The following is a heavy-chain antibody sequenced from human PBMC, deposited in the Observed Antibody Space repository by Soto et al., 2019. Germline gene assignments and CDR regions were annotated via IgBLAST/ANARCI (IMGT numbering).Heavy chain of an antibody. V-gene: IGHV3-23*01. CDR2: ITGDGHRT. CDR1: GFTFSGYA. J-gene: IGHJ4*02. D-gene: IGHD3-22*01. CDR3: AKRDYYDSATFSPLFES. Sequence: EVQLLESGGGLVQPGGSLRLSCTASGFTFSGYAMSWVRQSPGKELEWVAAITGDGHRTYYADSVEGRFTISRDNSKQTLWLQMNILRTEDTAIYHCAKRDYYDSATFSPLFESWGQGVLVTVSS.